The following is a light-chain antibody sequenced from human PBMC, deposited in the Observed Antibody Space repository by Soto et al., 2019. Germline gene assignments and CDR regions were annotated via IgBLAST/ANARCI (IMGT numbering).Light chain of an antibody. V-gene: IGKV1-39*01. CDR3: QQSYTTPRT. CDR2: GAS. Sequence: DIQMTQSPSSLSASVGDRVTITCRASQSISSYFNWYQQKPGKAPKLLIYGASSLQSGVPSRFSGSGSGTDFTPTISSLQPDDFATYFCQQSYTTPRTFGQGTKVEVK. J-gene: IGKJ1*01. CDR1: QSISSY.